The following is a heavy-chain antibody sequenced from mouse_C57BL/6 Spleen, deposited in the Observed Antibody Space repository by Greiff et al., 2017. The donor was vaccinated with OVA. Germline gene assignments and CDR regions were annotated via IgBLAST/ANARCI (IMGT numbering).Heavy chain of an antibody. V-gene: IGHV2-2*01. CDR1: GFSLTSYG. D-gene: IGHD1-1*01. CDR3: ARNWGITTVGLDY. Sequence: QVQLKESGPGLVQPSQSLSITCTVSGFSLTSYGVHWVRQSPGKGLEWLGVIWSGGRTDYNAAFISRLSISKDNSKSQVFFKMNSLQADDTAIYYCARNWGITTVGLDYWGQGTTLTVSS. J-gene: IGHJ2*01. CDR2: IWSGGRT.